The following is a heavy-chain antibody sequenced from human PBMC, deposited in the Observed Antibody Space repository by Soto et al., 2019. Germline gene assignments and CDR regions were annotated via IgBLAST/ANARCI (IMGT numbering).Heavy chain of an antibody. Sequence: ASVKVSCKASGYTFTSYAMHWVRQAPGQRLEWMGWINAGNGNTKYSQKFQGRVTITRDTSASTAYMELSSLRSEDTAVYYCARDPGSYYDFWSIYYYGMDVWGQGTTVTVS. CDR1: GYTFTSYA. J-gene: IGHJ6*02. V-gene: IGHV1-3*01. CDR3: ARDPGSYYDFWSIYYYGMDV. D-gene: IGHD3-3*01. CDR2: INAGNGNT.